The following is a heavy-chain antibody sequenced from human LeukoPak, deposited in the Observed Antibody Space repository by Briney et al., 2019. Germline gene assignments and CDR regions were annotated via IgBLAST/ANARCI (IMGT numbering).Heavy chain of an antibody. J-gene: IGHJ4*02. Sequence: GGSLRLSCAASGFTFSSYWMHWVRQAPGKGLVGVSRINSDGSSTTYAGSVKGRFPISRDNAKNTLYLQMNSLRAEDTAVYYCASIPGDWGQGTLVSVSS. CDR1: GFTFSSYW. CDR3: ASIPGD. D-gene: IGHD7-27*01. V-gene: IGHV3-74*01. CDR2: INSDGSST.